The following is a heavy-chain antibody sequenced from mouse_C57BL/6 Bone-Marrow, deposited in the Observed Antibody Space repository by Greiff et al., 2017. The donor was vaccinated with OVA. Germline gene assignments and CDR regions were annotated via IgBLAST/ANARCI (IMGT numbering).Heavy chain of an antibody. V-gene: IGHV2-5*01. CDR3: AKTAYDGFPYAMDY. J-gene: IGHJ4*01. D-gene: IGHD2-3*01. Sequence: VKLQESGPGLVQPSQSLSITCTVSGFSLTSYGVHWVRQSPGKGLEWLGVIWRGGSTDYNAAFMSRLSITKDNSKSQVFFKMNSLQADDTAIYYCAKTAYDGFPYAMDYWGQGTSVTVSS. CDR1: GFSLTSYG. CDR2: IWRGGST.